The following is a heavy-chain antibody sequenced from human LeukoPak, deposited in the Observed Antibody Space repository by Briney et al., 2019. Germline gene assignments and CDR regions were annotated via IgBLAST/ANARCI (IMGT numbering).Heavy chain of an antibody. J-gene: IGHJ3*02. CDR3: ARRSTMIVVVPDAFDI. D-gene: IGHD3-22*01. V-gene: IGHV4-39*07. Sequence: SETLSLTCTVSGGSISSSSYYWGWIRQPPGKGLEWIGSIYYSGSTYYNPSLKSRVTISVDTSKNQFSLKLSSVTAADTAVYYCARRSTMIVVVPDAFDIWGQGTMVTVSS. CDR1: GGSISSSSYY. CDR2: IYYSGST.